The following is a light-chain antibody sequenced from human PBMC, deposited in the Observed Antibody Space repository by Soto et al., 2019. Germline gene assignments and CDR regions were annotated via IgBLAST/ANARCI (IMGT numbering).Light chain of an antibody. CDR2: DAS. Sequence: DIQMTQSPSSLSASVGDRVTITCQASQDISNDLNWYQQKPGKAPTLLIYDASNLKTGVPARFSGSGSGTDFTFTISSLQPEDIATYYCQQYDNPLTWTFGQGTKVEIK. CDR3: QQYDNPLTWT. J-gene: IGKJ1*01. V-gene: IGKV1-33*01. CDR1: QDISND.